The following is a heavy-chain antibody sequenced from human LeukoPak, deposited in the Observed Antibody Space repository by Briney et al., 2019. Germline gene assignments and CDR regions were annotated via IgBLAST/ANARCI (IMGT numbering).Heavy chain of an antibody. Sequence: GVSLKISCRGFGYSFTSYWMPWVRQAPGKGLVGVSRINRDGSSTSYADSVKGRFTISRDNAKNTLYLQLNSLRAEDTAVYYCARDTPRAYYYDSSGSREDYWGQGTLVTVSS. CDR3: ARDTPRAYYYDSSGSREDY. V-gene: IGHV3-74*01. CDR2: INRDGSST. CDR1: GYSFTSYW. D-gene: IGHD3-22*01. J-gene: IGHJ4*02.